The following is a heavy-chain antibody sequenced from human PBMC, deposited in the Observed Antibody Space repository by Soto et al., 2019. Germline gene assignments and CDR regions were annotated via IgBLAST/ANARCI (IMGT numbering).Heavy chain of an antibody. CDR2: ISAYNGNT. Sequence: QVQLVQSGAEVKKPGASVKVSCKSSGYTFTSYGISWVRQAPGQGLEWMGWISAYNGNTNYAQKLQGRVTMTTDTSTSTAYMELRSLRSDDTAVYYCARDPRIAAAGPSAYGMDVWGQGTTVTVSS. CDR3: ARDPRIAAAGPSAYGMDV. D-gene: IGHD6-13*01. CDR1: GYTFTSYG. V-gene: IGHV1-18*01. J-gene: IGHJ6*02.